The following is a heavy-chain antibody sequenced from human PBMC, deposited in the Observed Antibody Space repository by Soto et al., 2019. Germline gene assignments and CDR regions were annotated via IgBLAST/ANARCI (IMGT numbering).Heavy chain of an antibody. V-gene: IGHV3-23*01. CDR1: GFTFGSRA. D-gene: IGHD3-10*01. CDR2: ITDSGGDA. Sequence: EVQLLESGGDLVQPGGSLRLSCVASGFTFGSRAMSWVRQAPGEGLEWVSTITDSGGDAKYADSVRGRFAISRDNSKNTLSLQMSSLRADDSAIYYCARGSEDSYPGSRIFDFWGRGTLVTVSS. J-gene: IGHJ4*02. CDR3: ARGSEDSYPGSRIFDF.